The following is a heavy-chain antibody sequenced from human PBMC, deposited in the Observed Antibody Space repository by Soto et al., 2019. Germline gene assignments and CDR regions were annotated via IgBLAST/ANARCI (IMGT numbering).Heavy chain of an antibody. D-gene: IGHD4-17*01. CDR3: VRCPYGDYVSYYYGMDV. J-gene: IGHJ6*02. V-gene: IGHV1-18*01. CDR1: GYTFTSYG. CDR2: ISAYNGNT. Sequence: ASVKVSCKASGYTFTSYGISWVRQAPGQGLEWMGWISAYNGNTNYAQKLQGRVTMTTDTSTSTAYMELRSLRSDDTAVYCCVRCPYGDYVSYYYGMDVWGQGTTVTVSS.